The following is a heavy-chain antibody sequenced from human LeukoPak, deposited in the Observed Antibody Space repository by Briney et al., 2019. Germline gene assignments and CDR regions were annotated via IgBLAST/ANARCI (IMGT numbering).Heavy chain of an antibody. CDR2: IYPGDCDT. Sequence: GESLQISCKVSGYSFTSYWIGWVRPMPRKGLGWMGIIYPGDCDTRYIPSFQGQVTISADKTISTAYLQWSSLKASDTAMYYCARLPGAIRPGYYYMDVWGKGTTVTVSS. V-gene: IGHV5-51*01. J-gene: IGHJ6*03. CDR1: GYSFTSYW. D-gene: IGHD6-6*01. CDR3: ARLPGAIRPGYYYMDV.